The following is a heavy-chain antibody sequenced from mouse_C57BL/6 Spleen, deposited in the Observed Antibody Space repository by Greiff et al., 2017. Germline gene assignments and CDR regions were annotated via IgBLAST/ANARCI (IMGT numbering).Heavy chain of an antibody. Sequence: EVHLVESGGDLVKPGGSLKLSCAASGFTFSSYGMSWVRQTPDKRLEWVATISSGGSYTYYPDNVKGRFTISRDNAKNTLYLQMSSLKSEDTAMYYCARQLITFDYWGQGTTLTVSS. CDR3: ARQLITFDY. V-gene: IGHV5-6*01. CDR1: GFTFSSYG. D-gene: IGHD2-4*01. CDR2: ISSGGSYT. J-gene: IGHJ2*01.